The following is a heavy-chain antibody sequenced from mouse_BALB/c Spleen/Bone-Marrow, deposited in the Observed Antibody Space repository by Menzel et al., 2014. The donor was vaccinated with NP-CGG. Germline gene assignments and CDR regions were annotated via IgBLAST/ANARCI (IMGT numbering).Heavy chain of an antibody. V-gene: IGHV14-3*02. D-gene: IGHD2-2*01. CDR3: AEGYDSWFAY. Sequence: EVQVVESGAELVKPGASVKLSCTASGFNIEDTYVHWVKQRPEQGLEWIGGIDPANGNTKYDPKFQGKATVTSDTSSNTAYLHLNSLTSEDTAVYYCAEGYDSWFAYWGQGTLVTVSA. CDR1: GFNIEDTY. J-gene: IGHJ3*01. CDR2: IDPANGNT.